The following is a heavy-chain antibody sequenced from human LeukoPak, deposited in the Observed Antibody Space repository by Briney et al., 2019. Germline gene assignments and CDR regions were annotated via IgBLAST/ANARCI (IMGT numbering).Heavy chain of an antibody. J-gene: IGHJ3*02. D-gene: IGHD4-17*01. CDR3: ARHTRYGDFNPYDI. CDR2: IHAGGRT. Sequence: SETLSLTCTVVAASITNYYWGSTRPLPGNGLEWVGYIHAGGRTGYNPSLTSRPILSLHTPNNPLSPGPGSVTAADTAIYYCARHTRYGDFNPYDIWGRGTMVTVSS. CDR1: AASITNYY. V-gene: IGHV4-4*09.